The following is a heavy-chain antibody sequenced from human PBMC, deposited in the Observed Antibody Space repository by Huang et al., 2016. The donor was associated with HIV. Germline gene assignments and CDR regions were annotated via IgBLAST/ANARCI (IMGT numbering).Heavy chain of an antibody. V-gene: IGHV4-39*01. D-gene: IGHD3-10*01. CDR2: IYYSWDP. Sequence: QLQLQESGPGLVRPSETLSLICTVSGGSITDSNYYWGWIRQPPGKGLEWIGSIYYSWDPDYNPSLKSRVPMSVYTSKNRFSLDIRSVAVADTAIYYCARHFGSWSGYFDSWGQGTLVPVSS. J-gene: IGHJ4*02. CDR1: GGSITDSNYY. CDR3: ARHFGSWSGYFDS.